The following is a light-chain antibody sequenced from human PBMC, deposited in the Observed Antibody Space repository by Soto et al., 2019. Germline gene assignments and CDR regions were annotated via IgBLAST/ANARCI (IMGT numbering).Light chain of an antibody. Sequence: DIQMTQSPSTLSASVGDRVTITCRASQSIDTWLAWYQQKPGKAPKLLIYKASTLESGVPSRFSGSGSGTEFTLSISNLQPDDYAHYYCQRYNSYPLTFGGGTKVEIK. J-gene: IGKJ4*01. CDR3: QRYNSYPLT. V-gene: IGKV1-5*03. CDR2: KAS. CDR1: QSIDTW.